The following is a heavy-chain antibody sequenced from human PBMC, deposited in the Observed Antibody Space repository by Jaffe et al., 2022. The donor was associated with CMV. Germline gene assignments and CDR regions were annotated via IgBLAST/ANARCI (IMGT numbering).Heavy chain of an antibody. J-gene: IGHJ6*02. V-gene: IGHV3-23*01. CDR1: GFTFSSYA. CDR2: ISGSGGST. Sequence: EVQLLESGGGLVQPGGSLRLSCAASGFTFSSYAMSWVRQAPGKGLEWVSAISGSGGSTYYADSVKGRFTISRDNSKNTLYLQMNSLRAEDTAVYYCGNSGEGYYYYYGMDVWGQGTTVTVSS. CDR3: GNSGEGYYYYYGMDV. D-gene: IGHD4-4*01.